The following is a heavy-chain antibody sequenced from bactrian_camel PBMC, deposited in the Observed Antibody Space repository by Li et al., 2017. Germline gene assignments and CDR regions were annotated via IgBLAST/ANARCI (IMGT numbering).Heavy chain of an antibody. D-gene: IGHD5*01. Sequence: VQLVESGGGLVQPGGSLTLSCAASGFTLGDYFIAWIRQAPGKGLEWVSTSSWSGDSTNYSDSVKGRFTISRNNAKNTVHLQMNSLKPEDTAMYYCAARPISTVRNCNPSRFDYNYWGQGTQVTVS. CDR3: AARPISTVRNCNPSRFDYNY. CDR1: GFTLGDYF. V-gene: IGHV3-1*01. J-gene: IGHJ4*01. CDR2: SSWSGDST.